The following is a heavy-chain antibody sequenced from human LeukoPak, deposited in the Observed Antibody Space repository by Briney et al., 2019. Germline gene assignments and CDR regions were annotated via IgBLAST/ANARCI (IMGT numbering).Heavy chain of an antibody. J-gene: IGHJ4*02. V-gene: IGHV4-34*01. D-gene: IGHD6-13*01. CDR2: INHSGST. Sequence: ETSETLSLTCAVYGGSFSGYYWSWIRQPPGKGLEWIGEINHSGSTNYNPSLKSRVTISVDTSKNQFSLKLSSVTAADTAVYYCARDGDRIAAAGTGFDYWGQGTLVTVSS. CDR3: ARDGDRIAAAGTGFDY. CDR1: GGSFSGYY.